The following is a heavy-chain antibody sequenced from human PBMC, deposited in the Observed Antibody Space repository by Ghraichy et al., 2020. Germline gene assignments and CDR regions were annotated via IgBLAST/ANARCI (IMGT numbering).Heavy chain of an antibody. V-gene: IGHV4-39*01. CDR1: GGSISRSSHY. J-gene: IGHJ4*01. CDR2: INNSGST. D-gene: IGHD6-19*01. CDR3: GRHHREGSSAWPPDY. Sequence: SETLSLTCTVSGGSISRSSHYWGWIRQPPGKGLEWIGSINNSGSTYYNPSLKSRVTVFVDTSKNQFSLKLSSVTASDTAVYYCGRHHREGSSAWPPDYWGQGTLVTVSS.